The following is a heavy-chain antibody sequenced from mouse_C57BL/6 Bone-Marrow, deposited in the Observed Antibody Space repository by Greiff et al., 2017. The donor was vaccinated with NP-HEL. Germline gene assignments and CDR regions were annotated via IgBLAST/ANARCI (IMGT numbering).Heavy chain of an antibody. D-gene: IGHD2-1*01. CDR3: ARRILYGNYFIFDY. Sequence: QVHVKQSGAELVRPGASVKLSCKASGYTFTDYYINWVKQRPGQGLEWIARIYPGSGNTYYNEKFKGKATLTAEKSSSTAYMQLSSLTSEDSAVYFCARRILYGNYFIFDYWGQGTTLTVSS. J-gene: IGHJ2*01. CDR1: GYTFTDYY. V-gene: IGHV1-76*01. CDR2: IYPGSGNT.